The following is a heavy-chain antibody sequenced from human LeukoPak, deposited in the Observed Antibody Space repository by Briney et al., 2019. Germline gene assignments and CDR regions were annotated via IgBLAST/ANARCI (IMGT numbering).Heavy chain of an antibody. V-gene: IGHV1-18*01. J-gene: IGHJ3*02. CDR3: ARDVTESGYDSTDRDTFDI. Sequence: ASVKVSCKASGYTFTSYGISWVRQAPGQGLEWMGWISAYYGNTNYAQKLQGRVTMTTDTSTSTAYMELRSLRSDDTAVYYCARDVTESGYDSTDRDTFDIWGQGTMVTVSS. CDR1: GYTFTSYG. D-gene: IGHD5-12*01. CDR2: ISAYYGNT.